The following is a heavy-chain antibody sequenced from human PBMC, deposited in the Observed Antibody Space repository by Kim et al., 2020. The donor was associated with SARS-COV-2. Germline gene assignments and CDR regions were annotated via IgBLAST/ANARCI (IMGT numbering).Heavy chain of an antibody. CDR2: IIPIFGTA. V-gene: IGHV1-69*13. Sequence: SVKVSCKASGGTFSSYAISWVRQAPGQGLEWMGGIIPIFGTANYAQKFQGRVTITADESTSTAYMELSSLRSEDTAVYYCARGSEGFGELGAFDIWGQGTMVTVSS. CDR1: GGTFSSYA. D-gene: IGHD3-10*01. CDR3: ARGSEGFGELGAFDI. J-gene: IGHJ3*02.